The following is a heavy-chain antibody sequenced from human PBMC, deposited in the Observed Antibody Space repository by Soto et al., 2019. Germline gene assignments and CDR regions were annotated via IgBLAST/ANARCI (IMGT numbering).Heavy chain of an antibody. CDR3: ARAKCSGGSCYNWFDP. V-gene: IGHV1-8*01. CDR2: MNPNSGNT. CDR1: GYTFTSYD. D-gene: IGHD2-15*01. J-gene: IGHJ5*02. Sequence: ASVKVSCKASGYTFTSYDINWVRQATGQGLEWMGWMNPNSGNTGYAQKFQGRVTMTRNTSISTAYMELSSLRSEDTAVYYCARAKCSGGSCYNWFDPWGQGTLVTVSS.